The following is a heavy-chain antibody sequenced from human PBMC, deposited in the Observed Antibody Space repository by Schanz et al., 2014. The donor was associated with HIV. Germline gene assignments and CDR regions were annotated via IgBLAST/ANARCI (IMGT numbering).Heavy chain of an antibody. V-gene: IGHV3-33*01. Sequence: QVQLVESGGGVVQPGRSLRLSCAASGFIFSSYGMHWVRQVPGKGLEWAAVIRYDGTNKNYADSVKGRFTISRDNSKNTLFLQMNSLRVEDTAVYYCARPFRSGWFEGIRNDAFDIWGQGTMVTVSS. D-gene: IGHD6-19*01. J-gene: IGHJ3*02. CDR3: ARPFRSGWFEGIRNDAFDI. CDR2: IRYDGTNK. CDR1: GFIFSSYG.